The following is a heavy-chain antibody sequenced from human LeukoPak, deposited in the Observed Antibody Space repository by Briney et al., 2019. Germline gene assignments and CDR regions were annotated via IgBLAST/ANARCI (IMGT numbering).Heavy chain of an antibody. J-gene: IGHJ4*02. CDR2: ITDSGGST. CDR1: GFTFSSYA. Sequence: GSLRLSCAASGFTFSSYAMTWVRQAPGKGLEWVSTITDSGGSTYYADSVKGRFTISRDNSKNTLWLQMNGLRAEDTAVYYCTKDRYGEPYYFGYWGQGTLVTVSS. V-gene: IGHV3-23*01. D-gene: IGHD4-17*01. CDR3: TKDRYGEPYYFGY.